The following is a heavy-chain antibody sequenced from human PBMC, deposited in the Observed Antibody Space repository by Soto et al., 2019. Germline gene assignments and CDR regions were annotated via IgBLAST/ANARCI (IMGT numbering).Heavy chain of an antibody. Sequence: LPSTVSDGNIRSGDCYWSSIRQPPGKGLEWIGYIYYSGSTYYNPSLKSRVTMSVDTSKNQFSLNLSFVTAADTAVYYCATMGTPATGLYYFDYWGQGTLVTVSS. D-gene: IGHD1-7*01. CDR1: DGNIRSGDCY. CDR3: ATMGTPATGLYYFDY. J-gene: IGHJ4*02. V-gene: IGHV4-30-4*01. CDR2: IYYSGST.